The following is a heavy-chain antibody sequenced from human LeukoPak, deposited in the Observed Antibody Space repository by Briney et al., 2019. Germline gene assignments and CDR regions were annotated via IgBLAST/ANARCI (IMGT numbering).Heavy chain of an antibody. V-gene: IGHV3-23*01. CDR1: GFTFRSYG. CDR2: ISGSADTT. J-gene: IGHJ4*02. Sequence: PGGSLRLSCAASGFTFRSYGMSWVRQAPGKGPEWVSSISGSADTTYYADSVKGRFTISRDNSKNTLYLQMNSLRAEDTAVYYCAKLGSAVTTPYWGQGTLVTVSS. CDR3: AKLGSAVTTPY. D-gene: IGHD4-17*01.